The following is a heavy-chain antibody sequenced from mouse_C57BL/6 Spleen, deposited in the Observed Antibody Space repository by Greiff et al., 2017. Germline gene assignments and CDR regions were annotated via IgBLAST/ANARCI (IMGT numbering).Heavy chain of an antibody. CDR1: GYTFTDYE. CDR3: TRGGLLYYYAMDY. D-gene: IGHD2-3*01. J-gene: IGHJ4*01. CDR2: IHPETGGT. Sequence: VQLQQSGAELVRPGASVTLSCKASGYTFTDYEMHWVKQTPVHGLEWIGAIHPETGGTAYNQKFKGKAILTADKSSSTAYMELRSLTSEDSAVYYCTRGGLLYYYAMDYWGQGTSVTVSS. V-gene: IGHV1-15*01.